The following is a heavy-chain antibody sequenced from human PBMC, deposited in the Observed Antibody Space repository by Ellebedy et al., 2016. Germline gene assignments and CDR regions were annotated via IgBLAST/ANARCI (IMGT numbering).Heavy chain of an antibody. Sequence: GGSLRLSXKGSGYSFTSYWIGWVRQMPGKGLEWMGIIYPGDSDTRYSPSFQGQVTISADKSISTAYLQWSSLKASDTAMYYCASSRGYNWFDPWGQGTLVTVSS. V-gene: IGHV5-51*01. J-gene: IGHJ5*02. CDR2: IYPGDSDT. D-gene: IGHD3-16*01. CDR1: GYSFTSYW. CDR3: ASSRGYNWFDP.